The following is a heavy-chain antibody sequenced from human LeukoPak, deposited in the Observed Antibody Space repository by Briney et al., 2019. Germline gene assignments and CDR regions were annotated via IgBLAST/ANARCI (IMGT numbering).Heavy chain of an antibody. J-gene: IGHJ5*02. CDR1: GYTFTGYY. Sequence: ASVKVPCKASGYTFTGYYMHWVRQAPGQGLEWMGWINPNSGGTNYAQKFQGRVTMTRDTSISTAYMELSRLRSDDTAVYYCARDRGVVPAAKENWFDPWGRGTLVTVSS. CDR2: INPNSGGT. CDR3: ARDRGVVPAAKENWFDP. V-gene: IGHV1-2*02. D-gene: IGHD2-2*01.